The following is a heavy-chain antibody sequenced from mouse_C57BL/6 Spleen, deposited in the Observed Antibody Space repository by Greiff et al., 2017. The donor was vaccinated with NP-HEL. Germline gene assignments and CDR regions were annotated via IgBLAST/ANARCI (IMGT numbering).Heavy chain of an antibody. V-gene: IGHV1-64*01. CDR3: ARIGPDSNYEAWFAY. CDR1: GYTFTSYW. Sequence: VQLQQPGAELVKPGASVKLSCKASGYTFTSYWMHWVKQRPGQGLEWIGMIHPNSGSTNYNEKFKSKATLTVDKSSNTAYMQLSSLTSEDSAVYYCARIGPDSNYEAWFAYWGQGTLVTVSA. CDR2: IHPNSGST. D-gene: IGHD2-5*01. J-gene: IGHJ3*01.